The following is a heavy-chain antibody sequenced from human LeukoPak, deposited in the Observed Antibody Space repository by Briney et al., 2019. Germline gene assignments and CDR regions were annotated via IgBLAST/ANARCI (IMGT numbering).Heavy chain of an antibody. CDR2: IRYDGSNK. J-gene: IGHJ4*02. V-gene: IGHV3-30*02. Sequence: GGSLRLSCAASGFTFSSYGMHWVRQAPGKGLEWVAFIRYDGSNKYYADSVKGRFTISRDNSKNTLYLQMNSLRAEDTAVYYCAKGAVWFGEFDGDYWGQGTLVTVSS. D-gene: IGHD3-10*01. CDR1: GFTFSSYG. CDR3: AKGAVWFGEFDGDY.